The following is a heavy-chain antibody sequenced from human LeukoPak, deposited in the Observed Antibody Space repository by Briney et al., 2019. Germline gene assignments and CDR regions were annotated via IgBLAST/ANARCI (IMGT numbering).Heavy chain of an antibody. D-gene: IGHD3-22*01. CDR3: ARDLIDSSGYYYFDY. CDR2: FYHGGST. V-gene: IGHV4-38-2*02. Sequence: SSETLSLTCTVSGYSISTGYYWDWIRQPPGKGLEWIGTFYHGGSTYYNPSLKSRVTISVDTSKNQFSLNLTSVTAADTAVYYCARDLIDSSGYYYFDYWGQGTLVTVSS. CDR1: GYSISTGYY. J-gene: IGHJ4*02.